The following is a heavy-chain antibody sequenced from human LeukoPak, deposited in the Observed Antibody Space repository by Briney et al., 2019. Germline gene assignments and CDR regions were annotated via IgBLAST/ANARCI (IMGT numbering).Heavy chain of an antibody. Sequence: PGGSLRLSCAASGFTLGDYAMHWVRQAPGKGLEWVSGITWNSDNIGYADSVKGRFTISRDNAKNSLYLQMNSLRAEDTALYYCATRSIWGQGALVTVSS. D-gene: IGHD1-1*01. V-gene: IGHV3-9*01. CDR1: GFTLGDYA. CDR2: ITWNSDNI. CDR3: ATRSI. J-gene: IGHJ4*02.